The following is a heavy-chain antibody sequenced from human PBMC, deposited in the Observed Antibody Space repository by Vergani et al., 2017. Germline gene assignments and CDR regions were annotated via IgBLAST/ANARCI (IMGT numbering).Heavy chain of an antibody. CDR2: ITPADSDT. J-gene: IGHJ4*02. CDR3: ARLYGRDSSGSKYFDY. CDR1: GYSFTNYW. D-gene: IGHD3-22*01. V-gene: IGHV5-51*01. Sequence: EVQLVQSGAEVKKPGESLKISCQISGYSFTNYWIGWVRQMPGKGLEWMWIITPADSDTRYSPSFQVQVTISVDKSISTAYLQRSSLSASDSAMYDCARLYGRDSSGSKYFDYWGQGTLVTVSS.